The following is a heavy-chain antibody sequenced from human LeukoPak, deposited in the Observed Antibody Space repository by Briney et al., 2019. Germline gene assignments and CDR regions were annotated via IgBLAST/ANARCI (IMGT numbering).Heavy chain of an antibody. Sequence: SETLSLTCAVSGGSLSGSYWTWVRQSPGEGLEWIGEINHSGRTNYNPSLQSRVTISLDTTRSQFSLIMGSVTAAETAVYYRARDPCSSINCPLRFWGQGTLVTVSS. D-gene: IGHD2-2*01. V-gene: IGHV4-34*01. J-gene: IGHJ4*02. CDR2: INHSGRT. CDR1: GGSLSGSY. CDR3: ARDPCSSINCPLRF.